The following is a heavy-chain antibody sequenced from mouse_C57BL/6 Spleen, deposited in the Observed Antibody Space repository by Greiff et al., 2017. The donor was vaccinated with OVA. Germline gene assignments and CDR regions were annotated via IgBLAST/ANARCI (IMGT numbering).Heavy chain of an antibody. J-gene: IGHJ3*01. CDR3: SKGVLRGRNRSNWFAY. CDR2: INPNNGGT. D-gene: IGHD1-3*01. Sequence: EVQLQQSGPELVKPGASVKISCKASGYTFTDYYMNWVQQSHGKSLEWIGYINPNNGGTSYNQKFKGKATLTVDKSSSTAYMQLISLTSEDSAVYYWSKGVLRGRNRSNWFAYWGQGTLVTVSA. CDR1: GYTFTDYY. V-gene: IGHV1-26*01.